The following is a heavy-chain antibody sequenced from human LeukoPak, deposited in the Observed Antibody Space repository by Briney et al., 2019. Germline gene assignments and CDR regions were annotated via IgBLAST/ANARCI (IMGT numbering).Heavy chain of an antibody. CDR2: IRYDGSNK. J-gene: IGHJ4*02. V-gene: IGHV3-30*02. D-gene: IGHD6-19*01. CDR3: AKDSIAVAGTFSGPHDY. CDR1: GLTFSSYG. Sequence: PGGPLRLSCAASGLTFSSYGMHWVRQAPGKGLEWVAFIRYDGSNKYYADSVKGRFTISRDNSKSTLYLQMNSLRAEDTAVYYCAKDSIAVAGTFSGPHDYWGQGTLVTVSS.